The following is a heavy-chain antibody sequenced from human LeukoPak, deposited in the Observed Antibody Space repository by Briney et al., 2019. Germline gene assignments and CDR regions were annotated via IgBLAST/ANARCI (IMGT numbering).Heavy chain of an antibody. Sequence: ASVRVSCKASGYTFVNYDINWVRQATGRGLEWMGWMKPNSGNTGYAQKFQGRVTLTRDTSLSTAYMELSSLTSEDTAVYYCARMDHYDGSDNPNWFDPWGQGTLVIVSS. CDR2: MKPNSGNT. J-gene: IGHJ5*02. D-gene: IGHD3-22*01. V-gene: IGHV1-8*02. CDR3: ARMDHYDGSDNPNWFDP. CDR1: GYTFVNYD.